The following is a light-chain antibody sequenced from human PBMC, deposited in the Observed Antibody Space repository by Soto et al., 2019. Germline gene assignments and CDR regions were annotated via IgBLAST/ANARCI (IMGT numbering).Light chain of an antibody. CDR1: QSVSGY. J-gene: IGKJ1*01. Sequence: EIVLTQSPATLSLSPGERATLSCRASQSVSGYLAWYQQKPGQAPRLLIYDGSHRAAGIPSRFSGSGSGTDFTLTISGLEPEDFAVYYCQQYNNWPQTFGQGTKVDIK. V-gene: IGKV3-11*01. CDR2: DGS. CDR3: QQYNNWPQT.